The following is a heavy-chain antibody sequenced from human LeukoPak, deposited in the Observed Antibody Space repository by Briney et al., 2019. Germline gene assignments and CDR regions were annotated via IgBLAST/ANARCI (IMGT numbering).Heavy chain of an antibody. CDR1: GGSISSSNW. CDR3: ATVRGSSPFDP. Sequence: SETLSLTCAVSGGSISSSNWWSWVRQPPGKGLEWIGEIYHSGSTNYNPPLKSRVTISVDKSKNQFSLKLSSVTAADTAVYYCATVRGSSPFDPWGQGTLVTVSS. J-gene: IGHJ5*02. D-gene: IGHD2-2*01. V-gene: IGHV4-4*02. CDR2: IYHSGST.